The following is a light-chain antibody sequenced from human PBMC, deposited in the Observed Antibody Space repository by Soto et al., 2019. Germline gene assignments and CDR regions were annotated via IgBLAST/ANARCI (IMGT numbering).Light chain of an antibody. J-gene: IGLJ1*01. Sequence: QSVLTQPRSASGSPGQSVTISCTGTSSDVGGYNYVSWYQQHPGKAPKLMIYEVSKRPSGVPDRFSGSKSGNTASLTVTGLQAEDEADYYCCSYAGSNNFVFGTGTKVTVL. CDR2: EVS. V-gene: IGLV2-8*01. CDR1: SSDVGGYNY. CDR3: CSYAGSNNFV.